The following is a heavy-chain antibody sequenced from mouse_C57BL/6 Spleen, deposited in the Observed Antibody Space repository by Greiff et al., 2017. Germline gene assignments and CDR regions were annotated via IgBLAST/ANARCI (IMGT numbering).Heavy chain of an antibody. CDR1: GFTFSSYA. CDR3: SRGGLLFAMDY. CDR2: ISDGGSYT. V-gene: IGHV5-4*03. D-gene: IGHD2-1*01. Sequence: EVKLVESGGGLVKPGGSLKLSCAASGFTFSSYAMSWVRQTPEKRLEWVATISDGGSYTYYPNNVKGRFTITRDNAKYNLYLPMSHLQSEDTAMYYCSRGGLLFAMDYWGQGTTVTVSS. J-gene: IGHJ4*01.